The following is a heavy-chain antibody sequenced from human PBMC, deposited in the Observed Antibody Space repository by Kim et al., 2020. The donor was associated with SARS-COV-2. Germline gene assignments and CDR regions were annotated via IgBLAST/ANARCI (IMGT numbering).Heavy chain of an antibody. CDR1: GFTFSSYS. J-gene: IGHJ4*02. V-gene: IGHV3-21*01. CDR2: ISSSSSYI. Sequence: GGSLRLSCAASGFTFSSYSMNWVRQAPGKGLEWVSSISSSSSYIYYADSVKGRFTISRDNAKNSLYLQMNSLRAEDTAVYYCARDLTPSYNWNYGPPSGGFDYWGQGTLVTVSS. D-gene: IGHD1-7*01. CDR3: ARDLTPSYNWNYGPPSGGFDY.